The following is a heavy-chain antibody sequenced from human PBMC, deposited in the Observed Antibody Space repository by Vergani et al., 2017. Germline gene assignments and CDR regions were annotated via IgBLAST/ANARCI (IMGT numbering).Heavy chain of an antibody. CDR3: ARGGGYSYGYDY. Sequence: EVQLVESGGGLAQPGGSLRLSCAASGFTFSSYEMNWVRQAPGKGLEWVSYISSSGSTIYYADSVKGRFTISRDNAKNSLYLQMNSLRAEDTAVYYCARGGGYSYGYDYWGQGTLVTVSS. V-gene: IGHV3-48*03. J-gene: IGHJ4*02. CDR2: ISSSGSTI. D-gene: IGHD5-18*01. CDR1: GFTFSSYE.